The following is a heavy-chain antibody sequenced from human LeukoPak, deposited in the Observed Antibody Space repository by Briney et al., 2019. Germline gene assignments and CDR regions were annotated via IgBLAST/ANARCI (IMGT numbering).Heavy chain of an antibody. D-gene: IGHD6-13*01. CDR2: ISGHGVSR. CDR1: GFTFSSYA. V-gene: IGHV3-23*01. CDR3: AKERSTDIAAAVNY. Sequence: GGTLRLSCGVSGFTFSSYAISWIRNAPATGLDLVSVISGHGVSRYYADSAKRRLTISRDNSKNPLYLQMNSLRADDTAVYYCAKERSTDIAAAVNYWGQGTPVTVSS. J-gene: IGHJ4*02.